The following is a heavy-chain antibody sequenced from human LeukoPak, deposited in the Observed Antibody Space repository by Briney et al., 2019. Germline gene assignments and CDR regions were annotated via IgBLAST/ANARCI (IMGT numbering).Heavy chain of an antibody. CDR2: INHSGST. CDR1: GGSFSGYY. CDR3: ARGPPWGDTAMAPYFDY. J-gene: IGHJ4*02. V-gene: IGHV4-34*01. D-gene: IGHD5-18*01. Sequence: KPSETLSLTCAVYGGSFSGYYWSWIRQPPGKGLEWIGEINHSGSTNYNPSLKSRVTISVDTSKNQFSLKLSSVTAADRAVYYCARGPPWGDTAMAPYFDYWGQGTLVTVSS.